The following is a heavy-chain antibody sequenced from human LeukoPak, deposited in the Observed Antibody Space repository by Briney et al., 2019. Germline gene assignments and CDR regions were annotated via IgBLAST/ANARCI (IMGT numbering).Heavy chain of an antibody. D-gene: IGHD2-15*01. V-gene: IGHV4-4*07. CDR1: GGSISSYY. Sequence: PSETLSLTCTVSGGSISSYYWSWIRQPAGKGLEWIGRIYTRGSTNYNPSLKSRVTMSVDTSKNQFSLKLSSVTAADTAVYYCARGRYCSADICSGGDAFDIWGQGTMVFVSS. J-gene: IGHJ3*02. CDR3: ARGRYCSADICSGGDAFDI. CDR2: IYTRGST.